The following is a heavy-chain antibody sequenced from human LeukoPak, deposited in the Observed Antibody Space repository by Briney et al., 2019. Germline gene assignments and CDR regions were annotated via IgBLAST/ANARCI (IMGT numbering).Heavy chain of an antibody. CDR2: INHSRNT. V-gene: IGHV4-34*01. CDR1: GGSFSGYY. D-gene: IGHD5-24*01. Sequence: SETLSLTCAVYGGSFSGYYWTWIRQPPGKGLEWIGEINHSRNTDYNPSLKSRVTISVDTSKNQFSLKLSSVTAADTAVYYCASRDAYHEGYFDYWGQGTLVTVSS. J-gene: IGHJ4*02. CDR3: ASRDAYHEGYFDY.